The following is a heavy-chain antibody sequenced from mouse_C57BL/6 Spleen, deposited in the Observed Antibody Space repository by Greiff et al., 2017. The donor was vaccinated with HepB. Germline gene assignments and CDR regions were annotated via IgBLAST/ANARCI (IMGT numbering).Heavy chain of an antibody. J-gene: IGHJ4*01. CDR1: GFTFSDYG. CDR3: ARAGRGYAMDY. D-gene: IGHD3-3*01. Sequence: EVQVVESGGGLVKPGGSLKLSCAASGFTFSDYGMHWVRQAPEKGVEWVAYISSGSSTIYYADTVKGRFTISRDNAKNTLFLQMTSLRSEDTAMYYCARAGRGYAMDYWGQGTSVTVSS. CDR2: ISSGSSTI. V-gene: IGHV5-17*01.